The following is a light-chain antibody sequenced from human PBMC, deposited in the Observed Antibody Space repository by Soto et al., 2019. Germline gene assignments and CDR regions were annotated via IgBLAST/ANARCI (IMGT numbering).Light chain of an antibody. J-gene: IGKJ1*01. V-gene: IGKV1-5*01. CDR3: QQYTTYPWT. Sequence: LDRYVQKPGRAPRVLIFDASSLERGVPSRFSGRGCPTEFTLTTSSLQPGDFATYYCQQYTTYPWTFGQGTKVDI. CDR2: DAS.